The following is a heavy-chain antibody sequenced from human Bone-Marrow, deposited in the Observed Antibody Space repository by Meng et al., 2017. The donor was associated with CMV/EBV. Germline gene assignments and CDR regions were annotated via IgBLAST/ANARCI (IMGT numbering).Heavy chain of an antibody. D-gene: IGHD2-2*01. V-gene: IGHV1-69*05. CDR3: ARVRGWGGLYCSSTSCPNWFDP. Sequence: SVKVSCKASGYTFTSYAISWVRQAPGQGLEWMGGIIPIFGTANYAQKFQGRVTITTDESTSTAYMELSSLRSEDTAVYYCARVRGWGGLYCSSTSCPNWFDPWGQGTLVTVSS. CDR1: GYTFTSYA. J-gene: IGHJ5*02. CDR2: IIPIFGTA.